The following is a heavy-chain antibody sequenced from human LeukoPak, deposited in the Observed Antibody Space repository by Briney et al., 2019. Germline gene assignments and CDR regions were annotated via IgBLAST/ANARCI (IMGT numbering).Heavy chain of an antibody. J-gene: IGHJ4*02. CDR2: INPISGGT. CDR1: GYTFNDYY. V-gene: IGHV1-2*02. D-gene: IGHD3-22*01. Sequence: ASVKVSCKASGYTFNDYYMHWVRQAPGQGLEWVGWINPISGGTDYAQKFQGRVTMTRDTSISTAYMELSSLRSEDTAVYYCARDLTNYYDSSGYAHWGQGTLVTVSS. CDR3: ARDLTNYYDSSGYAH.